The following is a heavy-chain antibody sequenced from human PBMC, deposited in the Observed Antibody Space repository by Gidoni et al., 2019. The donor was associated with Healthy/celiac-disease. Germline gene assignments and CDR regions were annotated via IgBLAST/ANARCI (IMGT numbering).Heavy chain of an antibody. CDR2: IYYSGST. J-gene: IGHJ3*02. CDR1: GGSISSYY. CDR3: ARHGRYFDWFREDDAFDI. Sequence: QVQLQESGPGLVKPSETLSLTCTVSGGSISSYYWSWIRQPPGKGLEWIGYIYYSGSTNYNPSLKSRVNISVDTSKNQFSLKLSSVTAADTAVYYCARHGRYFDWFREDDAFDIWGQGTMVTVSS. D-gene: IGHD3-9*01. V-gene: IGHV4-59*08.